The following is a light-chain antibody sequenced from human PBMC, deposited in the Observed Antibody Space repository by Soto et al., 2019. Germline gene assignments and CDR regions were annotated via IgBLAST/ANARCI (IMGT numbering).Light chain of an antibody. Sequence: AIVMAQSPSSLSASTGXRVTITCRASQGISSYLAWYQQKPGKAPKLLIYSASTLQSGVPSRFSGSGSGTDFTLTISCLQSEDFATYYCQQYYSXPNTFSGGTKVDIK. CDR2: SAS. J-gene: IGKJ4*01. V-gene: IGKV1-8*01. CDR3: QQYYSXPNT. CDR1: QGISSY.